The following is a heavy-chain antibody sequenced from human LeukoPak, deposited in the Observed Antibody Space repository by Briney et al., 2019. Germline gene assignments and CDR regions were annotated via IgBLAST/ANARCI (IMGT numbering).Heavy chain of an antibody. V-gene: IGHV3-7*01. Sequence: GGSLRLSCAASGFTFSSHWMGWVRHAPGKGLEWVANIKQDGSEKYYVDSVKGRFTISRDNAKNSLYLQMNSLRAEDTAVYYCARGPTRANSSDYWGQGTLVTVSS. CDR3: ARGPTRANSSDY. J-gene: IGHJ4*02. D-gene: IGHD2-15*01. CDR2: IKQDGSEK. CDR1: GFTFSSHW.